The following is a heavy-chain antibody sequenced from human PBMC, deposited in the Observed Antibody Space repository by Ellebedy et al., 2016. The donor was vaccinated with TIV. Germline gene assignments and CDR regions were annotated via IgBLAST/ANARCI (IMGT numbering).Heavy chain of an antibody. D-gene: IGHD3-16*01. J-gene: IGHJ5*02. CDR1: GFTFSSYW. CDR2: INTDGSST. V-gene: IGHV3-74*01. CDR3: ARDRWGDNWFDP. Sequence: PGGSLRLSCAASGFTFSSYWMHWVRQAPGKGLVWVSRINTDGSSTNYADSVKGRFTISRDNAKNTLYLQMNSLRAEDTAVYYCARDRWGDNWFDPWGQGTLVTVSS.